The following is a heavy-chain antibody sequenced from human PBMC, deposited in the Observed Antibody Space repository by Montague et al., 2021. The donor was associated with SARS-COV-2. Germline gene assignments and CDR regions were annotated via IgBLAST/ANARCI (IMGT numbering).Heavy chain of an antibody. J-gene: IGHJ6*02. CDR1: GGSISSYY. V-gene: IGHV4-59*08. Sequence: SETLSLTCTVSGGSISSYYWSWIRQPPGKGLEWIGYIYYSGSTNYNPSLKSRVTISVDTSKNQFSLKLSSVTAADTAVYYCARHIRGYFDWLSMYGMDVWGQGTTVTVSS. CDR2: IYYSGST. D-gene: IGHD3-9*01. CDR3: ARHIRGYFDWLSMYGMDV.